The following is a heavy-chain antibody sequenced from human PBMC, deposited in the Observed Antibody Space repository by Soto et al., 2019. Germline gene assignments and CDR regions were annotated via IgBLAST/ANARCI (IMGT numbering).Heavy chain of an antibody. Sequence: EVQLEESGGDLVQPGGSLRLSCAASGFTLSAYWMTWVRQAPGKGLEWVANINRDGSKKSYLDSVRGRFTISRDNVGNSLYLQMASLRADDTALYYCARDVSPGSISLYLDAFDICGQGTMVTVSS. CDR1: GFTLSAYW. D-gene: IGHD3-10*01. CDR2: INRDGSKK. V-gene: IGHV3-7*05. J-gene: IGHJ3*02. CDR3: ARDVSPGSISLYLDAFDI.